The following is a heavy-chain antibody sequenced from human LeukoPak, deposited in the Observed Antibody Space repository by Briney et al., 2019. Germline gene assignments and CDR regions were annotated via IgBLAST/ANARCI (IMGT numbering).Heavy chain of an antibody. D-gene: IGHD6-6*01. CDR3: ARSRGSSAPEY. CDR2: ISSSSSPI. V-gene: IGHV3-48*01. Sequence: GGSLRLSCEASGFTFSDYSMNWVRQAPGKGLEWVSYISSSSSPIYYAGSVKGRFTISRDNAKNSLYLQMNSLRAEDTAVYYCARSRGSSAPEYWGQGTLVTVSS. J-gene: IGHJ4*02. CDR1: GFTFSDYS.